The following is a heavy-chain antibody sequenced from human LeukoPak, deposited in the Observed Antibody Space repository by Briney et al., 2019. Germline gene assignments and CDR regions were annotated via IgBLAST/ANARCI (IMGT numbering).Heavy chain of an antibody. CDR1: GFTFSSYA. J-gene: IGHJ3*01. Sequence: PGGSLRLSCAASGFTFSSYATSWVRQAPGRGLEWVSAISGSGGSTYYADSVKGRFTISRDNAKNSLYLQMNSLRAEDTAVYYCTCDLDRSDGLWGQGTMVTVSS. V-gene: IGHV3-23*01. D-gene: IGHD2-8*01. CDR3: TCDLDRSDGL. CDR2: ISGSGGST.